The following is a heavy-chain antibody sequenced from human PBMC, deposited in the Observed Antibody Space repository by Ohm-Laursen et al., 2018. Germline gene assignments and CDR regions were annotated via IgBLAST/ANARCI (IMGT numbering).Heavy chain of an antibody. J-gene: IGHJ4*02. V-gene: IGHV3-48*03. Sequence: SLRLSCAASGFTFSNFEMNWVRQAPGKGLEWVSYISSGSLSIYYADSVKGRFTISRDNAKNSLYLQMNSLRAEDTAVYYCARDKGGYWGQGTLVTVSS. CDR1: GFTFSNFE. CDR2: ISSGSLSI. CDR3: ARDKGGY. D-gene: IGHD3-16*01.